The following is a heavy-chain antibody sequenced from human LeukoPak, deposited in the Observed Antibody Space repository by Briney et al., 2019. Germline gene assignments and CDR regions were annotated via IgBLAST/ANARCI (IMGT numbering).Heavy chain of an antibody. Sequence: GGSLRLSCAASGFTFSNYWMTWVRQAPGKGLEWVASIKQDGNDKFYVDSVKGRFTISRDNAKNSLYLQMNSLRADDTAVYYCAREALYFDYWGQGTLVTVSS. J-gene: IGHJ4*02. CDR2: IKQDGNDK. CDR3: AREALYFDY. V-gene: IGHV3-7*01. CDR1: GFTFSNYW.